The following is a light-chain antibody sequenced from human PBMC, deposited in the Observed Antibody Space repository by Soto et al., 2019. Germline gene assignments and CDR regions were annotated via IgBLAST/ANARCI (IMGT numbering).Light chain of an antibody. V-gene: IGKV3-15*01. J-gene: IGKJ5*01. Sequence: EVVLTQSPASLSVSPGEGATLSCRASQSVDINLAWYQQRPGQAPRLLIYGASARATGVPARFSGSGSGTEFTLTISSLQSEDFAIYYCQQYKNWPPITFGQGTRLEFK. CDR1: QSVDIN. CDR3: QQYKNWPPIT. CDR2: GAS.